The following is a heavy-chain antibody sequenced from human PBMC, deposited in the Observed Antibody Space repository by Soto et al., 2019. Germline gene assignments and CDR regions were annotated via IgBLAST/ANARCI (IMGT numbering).Heavy chain of an antibody. CDR3: ARDRASFYYCALDV. J-gene: IGHJ6*02. V-gene: IGHV6-1*01. CDR1: GDIVSGYSAV. Sequence: SQTHSLTCAISGDIVSGYSAVWNWIRQSPSRGLEWLGRTYYRSKWYYEYAVSVKSRITIHPDTSKNQFSLHLNSVSPDDTAVYYSARDRASFYYCALDVWGQGTTVTVYS. CDR2: TYYRSKWYY.